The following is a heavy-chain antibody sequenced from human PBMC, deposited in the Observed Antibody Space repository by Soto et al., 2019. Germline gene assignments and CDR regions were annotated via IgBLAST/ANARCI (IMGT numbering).Heavy chain of an antibody. V-gene: IGHV3-74*01. CDR3: ARGVRVDYYYYYMDV. D-gene: IGHD3-10*01. Sequence: GGSLRLSCAASGFTFSSYWMHWVRQAPGKGLVWVSRINSDGSSTSYADSVKGRFTISRDNAKNTLYLQMNSLRAEDTAVYYCARGVRVDYYYYYMDVWGKGTTVTVSS. CDR2: INSDGSST. CDR1: GFTFSSYW. J-gene: IGHJ6*03.